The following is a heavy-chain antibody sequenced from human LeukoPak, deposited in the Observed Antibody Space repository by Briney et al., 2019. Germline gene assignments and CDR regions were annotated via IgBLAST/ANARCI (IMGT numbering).Heavy chain of an antibody. J-gene: IGHJ4*01. D-gene: IGHD4/OR15-4a*01. CDR2: IFHSGST. V-gene: IGHV4-4*02. CDR1: GDSLSSGYW. CDR3: ARNAYYSADY. Sequence: KSSETLSLTCVVSGDSLSSGYWWSWVRKPPGKGLEWIGEIFHSGSTNYNPSLKSRVTISVDNSKNHFSLTVNSVTAADTAVYYCARNAYYSADYWGRGTLVTVSS.